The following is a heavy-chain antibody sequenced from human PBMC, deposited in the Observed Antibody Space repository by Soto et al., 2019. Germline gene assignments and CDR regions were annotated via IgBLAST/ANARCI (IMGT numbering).Heavy chain of an antibody. Sequence: QVQLVQSGAEVKKPGASVKVSCKASGYTFTSHDITWMRQTTGQGLEWMGWMTPNSGHPNSAQKFQGRVTMTRDTAINTAYMELTNLRSEDTAIYYCASDMSTTWGQGTLVTVSS. CDR2: MTPNSGHP. D-gene: IGHD2-2*01. CDR3: ASDMSTT. CDR1: GYTFTSHD. V-gene: IGHV1-8*01. J-gene: IGHJ5*02.